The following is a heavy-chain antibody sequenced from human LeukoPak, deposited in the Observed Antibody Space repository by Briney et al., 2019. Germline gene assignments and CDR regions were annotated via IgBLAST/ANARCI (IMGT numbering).Heavy chain of an antibody. CDR3: AKPDGSGYVDYYFDY. Sequence: GGSLRLSCAASGFTFSSYAMSWVRQAPGKGLEWVSGISGSGDNTYYADSVKGRFTISRDNSKNTLYLQMNSLRAEDTAVYYCAKPDGSGYVDYYFDYWGQGTLVTVSS. D-gene: IGHD5-12*01. CDR2: ISGSGDNT. V-gene: IGHV3-23*01. J-gene: IGHJ4*02. CDR1: GFTFSSYA.